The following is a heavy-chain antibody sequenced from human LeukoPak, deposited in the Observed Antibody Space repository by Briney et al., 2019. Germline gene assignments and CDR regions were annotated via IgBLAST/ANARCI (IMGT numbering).Heavy chain of an antibody. CDR1: GGSFSGYY. CDR3: ASTYRGHKDYGMDV. J-gene: IGHJ6*02. CDR2: INHSGST. V-gene: IGHV4-34*01. D-gene: IGHD1-1*01. Sequence: SETLSLTCAVYGGSFSGYYWSWIRQPPGKGLEWIGEINHSGSTNYNPSLKSRVTISVDTSKNQFSLKLSSVTAADAAVYYCASTYRGHKDYGMDVWGQGTTVTVSS.